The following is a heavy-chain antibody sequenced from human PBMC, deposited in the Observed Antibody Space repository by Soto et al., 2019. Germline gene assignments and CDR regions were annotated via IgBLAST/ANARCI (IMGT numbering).Heavy chain of an antibody. Sequence: SETLSLTCTVSGGYISSGGYYWSWIRQHPGKGLEWIGYIYYSGSTYYNPSLKSRVTISVDTSKNQFSLKLSSVTAADTAVYYCARGEYSSSSFSYYYYMDVWGKGTTVTVSS. CDR1: GGYISSGGYY. J-gene: IGHJ6*03. V-gene: IGHV4-31*03. CDR2: IYYSGST. CDR3: ARGEYSSSSFSYYYYMDV. D-gene: IGHD6-6*01.